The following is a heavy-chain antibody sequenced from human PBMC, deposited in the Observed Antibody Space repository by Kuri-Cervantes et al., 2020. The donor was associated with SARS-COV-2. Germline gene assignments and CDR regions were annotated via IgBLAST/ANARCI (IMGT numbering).Heavy chain of an antibody. CDR2: INPNSGGT. CDR1: GHTFTCYY. J-gene: IGHJ4*02. Sequence: ASVKVSCKASGHTFTCYYMHWLRQAPGQGLEWMGWINPNSGGTNYAQKFQGWITMPRDTSISTVYMGLSRLRYDDTAVYYCASGEGVRGLMVLFQWRGAGPLDFWGQGTLVTVSS. V-gene: IGHV1-2*04. CDR3: ASGEGVRGLMVLFQWRGAGPLDF. D-gene: IGHD3-10*01.